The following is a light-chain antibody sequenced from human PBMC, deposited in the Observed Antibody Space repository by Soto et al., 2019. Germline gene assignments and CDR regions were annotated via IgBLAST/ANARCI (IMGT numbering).Light chain of an antibody. CDR1: QSVSSY. J-gene: IGKJ1*01. CDR3: QQYGSSRT. Sequence: EIVFTQSPATLSLSPGERATLSCRASQSVSSYLAWYQQKPGQAPRLLIYDASNRATGIPARFSGSGSGTDFTLTISRLEPEDFAVYYCQQYGSSRTFGQGTKVDIK. V-gene: IGKV3-20*01. CDR2: DAS.